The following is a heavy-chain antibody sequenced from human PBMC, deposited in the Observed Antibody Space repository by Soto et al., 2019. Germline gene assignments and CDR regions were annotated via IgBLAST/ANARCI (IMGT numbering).Heavy chain of an antibody. CDR1: GGTFSSYA. J-gene: IGHJ5*02. D-gene: IGHD3-22*01. CDR3: ARDRRGTYYYDSSGYPEGFDP. CDR2: IIPIFGTA. Sequence: SVKVSCKASGGTFSSYAISWVRQAPGQGLEWMGGIIPIFGTANYAQKFQGRATITADESTSTAYMELSSLRSEDTAVCYCARDRRGTYYYDSSGYPEGFDPWGQGTLVTVSS. V-gene: IGHV1-69*13.